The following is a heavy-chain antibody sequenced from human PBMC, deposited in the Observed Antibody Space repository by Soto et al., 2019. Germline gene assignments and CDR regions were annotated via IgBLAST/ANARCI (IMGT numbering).Heavy chain of an antibody. CDR1: GGSISSYY. V-gene: IGHV4-59*01. CDR2: IYYSGST. Sequence: SETLSLTCTVSGGSISSYYWSWIRQPPGKGLEWIGYIYYSGSTNYNPSLKSRVTISVDTSKNQFSLKLSSVTAADTAVYYCARTAAAVAWFDPWGQGTLVTVSS. J-gene: IGHJ5*02. CDR3: ARTAAAVAWFDP. D-gene: IGHD6-13*01.